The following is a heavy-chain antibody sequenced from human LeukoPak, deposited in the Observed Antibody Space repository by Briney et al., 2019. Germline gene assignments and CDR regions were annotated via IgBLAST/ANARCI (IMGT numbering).Heavy chain of an antibody. D-gene: IGHD6-19*01. Sequence: GGSLRLSCAASGFTFSSYGMHWVRQAPGKGLEWVAVISSDRSNKYYADSVKGRFTISRDNSKNTLYLQMNSLRAEDTAVYYCAKGHSSGWYNFDYWGQGTLVTVSS. CDR1: GFTFSSYG. CDR3: AKGHSSGWYNFDY. J-gene: IGHJ4*02. V-gene: IGHV3-30*18. CDR2: ISSDRSNK.